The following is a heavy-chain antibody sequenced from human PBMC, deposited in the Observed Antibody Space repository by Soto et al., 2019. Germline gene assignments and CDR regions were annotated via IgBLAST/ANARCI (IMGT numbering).Heavy chain of an antibody. CDR3: GRGQYRSGGGYFDY. CDR2: ISSSGSTI. Sequence: EVQLVESGGGLVQPGGSLRLSCAASGFTFSSYEMNWVRQAPGKGLEWVSYISSSGSTIYYADSVKGRFTISRDNAKNSLYLQMNSLRAEGTAGYYCGRGQYRSGGGYFDYWGQETLVTVSS. CDR1: GFTFSSYE. V-gene: IGHV3-48*03. J-gene: IGHJ4*02. D-gene: IGHD6-19*01.